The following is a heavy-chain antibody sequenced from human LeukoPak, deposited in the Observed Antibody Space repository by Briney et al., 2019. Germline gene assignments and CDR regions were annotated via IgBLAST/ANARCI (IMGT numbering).Heavy chain of an antibody. Sequence: GGSLRLSCAASGFTFSSYAMHWVRQAPGKGLEWVAVISYDGSNKYYADSVKGRFTISRDNSKNTLYLQMNSLRAEDTAVYYCARGGLLALNFWSGSLYYMDVWGKGTTVTVSS. CDR1: GFTFSSYA. D-gene: IGHD3-3*01. J-gene: IGHJ6*03. V-gene: IGHV3-30*04. CDR3: ARGGLLALNFWSGSLYYMDV. CDR2: ISYDGSNK.